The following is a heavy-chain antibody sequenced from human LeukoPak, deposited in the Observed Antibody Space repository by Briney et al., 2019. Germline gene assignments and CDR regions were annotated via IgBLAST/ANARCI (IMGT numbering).Heavy chain of an antibody. CDR2: ISPNRGAT. J-gene: IGHJ5*02. CDR3: ARGPAVTNWLVP. CDR1: GYTFTGHS. D-gene: IGHD2-2*01. V-gene: IGHV1-2*02. Sequence: ASVNVSCKAAGYTFTGHSIYLVRQSPGQGLELMGWISPNRGATKYAQKFQGRVTMTRDTSISTAYMEISRLRSDDTAVYYCARGPAVTNWLVPWGQGTLVTASS.